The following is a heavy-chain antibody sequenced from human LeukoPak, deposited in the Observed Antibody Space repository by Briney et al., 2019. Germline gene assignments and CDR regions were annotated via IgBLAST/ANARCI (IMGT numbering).Heavy chain of an antibody. J-gene: IGHJ4*02. CDR1: GGSISSGYS. V-gene: IGHV4-30-2*01. D-gene: IGHD4-17*01. CDR3: ARDDGDSTMGYYFDY. CDR2: IYQSGHT. Sequence: PSETLSLTCAVSGGSISSGYSWSWLRQPPGKGLEWIGYIYQSGHTYYNPSLKSRVTISTDNSKIQFSLRLTSVTAADTAVYYCARDDGDSTMGYYFDYWGQGTLVTVSS.